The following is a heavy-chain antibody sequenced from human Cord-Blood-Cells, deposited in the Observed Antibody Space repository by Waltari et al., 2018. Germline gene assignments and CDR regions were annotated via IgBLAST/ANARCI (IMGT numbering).Heavy chain of an antibody. CDR1: GYTLTELS. V-gene: IGHV1-24*01. D-gene: IGHD6-6*01. CDR2: VYPEDVET. J-gene: IGHJ3*02. Sequence: QVQLVQSGAEVKKPGASVKVSCKVSGYTLTELSMHWVRQAPGKGLEWMGGVYPEDVETIYAQKFQGRVTMPEDTSTDTAYMELSSLRSEDTAVYYGATEPRLELAARDDAFDIWGQGTMVTVSS. CDR3: ATEPRLELAARDDAFDI.